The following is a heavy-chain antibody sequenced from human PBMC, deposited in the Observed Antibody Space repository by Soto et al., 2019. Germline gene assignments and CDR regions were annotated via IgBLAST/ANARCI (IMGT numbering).Heavy chain of an antibody. CDR3: ARDHPGYSSSWYVGFDY. J-gene: IGHJ4*02. CDR1: VFTFSDYY. V-gene: IGHV3-11*01. D-gene: IGHD6-13*01. CDR2: ISSSGSTI. Sequence: PWGSLRPSCAASVFTFSDYYMSWIRQAPGKGLEWVSYISSSGSTIYYADSVKGRFTISRDNAKNSLYLQMNSLRAEDTAVYYCARDHPGYSSSWYVGFDYWGQGTLVTVSS.